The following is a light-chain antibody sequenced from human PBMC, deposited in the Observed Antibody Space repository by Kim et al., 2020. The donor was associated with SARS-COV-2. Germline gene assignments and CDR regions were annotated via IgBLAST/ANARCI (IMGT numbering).Light chain of an antibody. CDR3: QSFDTSLSGPV. Sequence: QRVTISCTGSSSNIGAGYDVHWYQHLPGTAPKVLIYGNNNRPSGVPDRISGSKSGTSASLAITGLQAEDEADYYCQSFDTSLSGPVFGGGTQLTVL. J-gene: IGLJ3*02. CDR2: GNN. V-gene: IGLV1-40*01. CDR1: SSNIGAGYD.